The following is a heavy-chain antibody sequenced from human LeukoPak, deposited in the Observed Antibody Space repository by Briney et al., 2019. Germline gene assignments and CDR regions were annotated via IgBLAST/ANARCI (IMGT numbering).Heavy chain of an antibody. Sequence: GGSLRLSCAASGLTFSSYAMSWVRQAPGKGLEWVSAISGSGGSTYYADSVKGRFTISRDNSKNTLYLQMNSLRAEDTAVYYCAKGATHPVWGSSSWFGFLDYWGQGTLVTVSS. CDR2: ISGSGGST. CDR3: AKGATHPVWGSSSWFGFLDY. J-gene: IGHJ4*02. CDR1: GLTFSSYA. D-gene: IGHD6-13*01. V-gene: IGHV3-23*01.